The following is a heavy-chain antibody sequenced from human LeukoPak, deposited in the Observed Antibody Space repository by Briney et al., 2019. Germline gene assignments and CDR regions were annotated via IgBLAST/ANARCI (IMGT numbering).Heavy chain of an antibody. Sequence: SETLSLTCAVYGGSFSGYYWSWIRPPPEKGLGWIGEINHSGSTNYNPTLKSRVTISVDTSKNQFSLKLSSVTAADTAVYYCARDDYGDFYYYHYMDVWGKGTTVTVSS. D-gene: IGHD4-17*01. J-gene: IGHJ6*03. CDR1: GGSFSGYY. CDR3: ARDDYGDFYYYHYMDV. V-gene: IGHV4-34*01. CDR2: INHSGST.